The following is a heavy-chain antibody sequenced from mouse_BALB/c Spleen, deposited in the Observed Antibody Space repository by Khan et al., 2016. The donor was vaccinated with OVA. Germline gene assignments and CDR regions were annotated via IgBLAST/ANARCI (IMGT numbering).Heavy chain of an antibody. V-gene: IGHV1S134*01. CDR1: GSTFTSYG. J-gene: IGHJ2*01. Sequence: IQLVQSGAELGRPGSSVKLSCKTSGSTFTSYGIKRVKQRPGQGLEWIGYIYPGNGYTEYNEKFQGKAILTSDTSSSTAYMQLRSLTSEDSAIYFCTTAYYRYYFDYWGQGTTLTVSS. CDR3: TTAYYRYYFDY. CDR2: IYPGNGYT. D-gene: IGHD2-12*01.